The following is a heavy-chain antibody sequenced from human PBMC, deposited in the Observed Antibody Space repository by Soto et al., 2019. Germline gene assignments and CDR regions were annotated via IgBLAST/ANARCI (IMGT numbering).Heavy chain of an antibody. CDR2: FYSGST. J-gene: IGHJ5*02. CDR1: GASISSRSSY. CDR3: ATTRGIAVGGSFDH. D-gene: IGHD6-13*01. Sequence: EPLSLTCIVSGASISSRSSYWGWILQPPGKGLEWVGTFYSGSTYNNPSLKSRVTISVDTSKNQFSLKLSSVAAEDTAIYYCATTRGIAVGGSFDHWGQGTLVTVSS. V-gene: IGHV4-39*01.